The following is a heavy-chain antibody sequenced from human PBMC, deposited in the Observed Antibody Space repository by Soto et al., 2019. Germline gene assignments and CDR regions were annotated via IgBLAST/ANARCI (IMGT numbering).Heavy chain of an antibody. V-gene: IGHV3-11*06. CDR2: ISSSSSYT. Sequence: PGGSLRLSCAASGFTFSDYYMSWIRQAPGKGLEWVSYISSSSSYTNYADSVKGRFTISRDNAKNSLYLQMNSLRAEDTAVYYCARARDYYDSSGYFDPWGQGTLVTVSS. D-gene: IGHD3-22*01. CDR3: ARARDYYDSSGYFDP. CDR1: GFTFSDYY. J-gene: IGHJ5*02.